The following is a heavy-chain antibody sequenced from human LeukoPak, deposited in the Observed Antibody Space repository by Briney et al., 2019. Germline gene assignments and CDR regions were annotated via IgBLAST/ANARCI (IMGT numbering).Heavy chain of an antibody. Sequence: GALKLSRAAPGFPFHRHDMHRVRQAPGQGLGGGANITYDGGKKDYADSVKGRFTISRDNSKNTLYLQMNSLRAEDTAVYYCAKDRSKGSYGDEFDFWGQGTLVTVSS. CDR3: AKDRSKGSYGDEFDF. V-gene: IGHV3-30*18. J-gene: IGHJ4*02. CDR1: GFPFHRHD. D-gene: IGHD3-10*01. CDR2: ITYDGGKK.